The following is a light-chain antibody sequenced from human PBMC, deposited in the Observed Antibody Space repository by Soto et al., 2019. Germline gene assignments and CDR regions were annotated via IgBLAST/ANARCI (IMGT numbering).Light chain of an antibody. CDR3: SSYTRSSPGV. V-gene: IGLV2-14*01. CDR1: TTDVGGYNY. CDR2: EVS. Sequence: QSALTQPASVSGSPGQSITIPCTGTTTDVGGYNYVSWYQQHPGKAPKLLIYEVSNRPSGVSDRFSGSKSGNTASLTISGLQAEDEHDYSCSSYTRSSPGVFGGGTTLTVL. J-gene: IGLJ2*01.